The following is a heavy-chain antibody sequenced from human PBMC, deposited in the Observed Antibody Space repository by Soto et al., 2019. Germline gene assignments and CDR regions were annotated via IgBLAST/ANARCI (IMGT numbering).Heavy chain of an antibody. CDR2: IVVGSGNT. Sequence: GASVKVSCKASGFTFTSSAVQWVRQARGQRLEWIGWIVVGSGNTNYAQKFQERVTITRDMSTSTAYMELSSLRSEDTAVYYCAADYGDYRDYYGMDVWGQGTTVTVSS. CDR1: GFTFTSSA. D-gene: IGHD4-17*01. J-gene: IGHJ6*02. V-gene: IGHV1-58*01. CDR3: AADYGDYRDYYGMDV.